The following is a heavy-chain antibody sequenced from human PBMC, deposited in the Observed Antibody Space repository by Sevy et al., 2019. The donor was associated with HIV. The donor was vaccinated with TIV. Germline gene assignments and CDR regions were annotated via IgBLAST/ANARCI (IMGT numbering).Heavy chain of an antibody. D-gene: IGHD2-21*02. CDR3: ATSPRDDFYYYFEY. CDR1: GFTFRSYE. Sequence: GGSLRLSCEASGFTFRSYEMNWVRQAPGKGLEWLSYISTGGRTIYYTNSVKGRFTISRDNAKNSVHLQMNSLRDEDTGVYYCATSPRDDFYYYFEYWGQGTLVTVSS. CDR2: ISTGGRTI. V-gene: IGHV3-48*03. J-gene: IGHJ4*02.